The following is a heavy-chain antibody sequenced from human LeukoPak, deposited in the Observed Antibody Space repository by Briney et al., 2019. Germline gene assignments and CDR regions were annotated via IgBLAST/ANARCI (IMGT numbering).Heavy chain of an antibody. D-gene: IGHD6-19*01. CDR1: GYTFTGYY. CDR3: ASDPGSGWPYYFDY. V-gene: IGHV1-2*02. CDR2: INPNSGGT. Sequence: GASVKVSCKASGYTFTGYYMHWVRQAPGQGLEWMGWINPNSGGTNYAQKFQGRVTMTRDTSISTAYMELSRLRSDDTAVYYCASDPGSGWPYYFDYWGQGTLVTVSS. J-gene: IGHJ4*02.